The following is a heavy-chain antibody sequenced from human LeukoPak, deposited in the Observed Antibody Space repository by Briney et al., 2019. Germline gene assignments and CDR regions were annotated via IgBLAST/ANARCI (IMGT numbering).Heavy chain of an antibody. J-gene: IGHJ4*02. CDR3: ARLGDTAMVSHFDY. CDR2: TYPGDSDT. V-gene: IGHV5-51*01. D-gene: IGHD5-18*01. Sequence: GEALKISCKGSGYSFTYYWIAWVRQMPGKGLEWLGITYPGDSDTRYSPSFQGQVTISVDKSVSAAYLQWSSLKASDTAMYYCARLGDTAMVSHFDYWGQGTLVTVSS. CDR1: GYSFTYYW.